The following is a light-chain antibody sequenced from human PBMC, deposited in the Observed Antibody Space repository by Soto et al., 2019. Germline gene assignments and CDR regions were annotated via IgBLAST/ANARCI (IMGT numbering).Light chain of an antibody. Sequence: EIVLTQSPGTLSLSPGERATLSCRASQSVTSDFLAWYQQKPGQAPRLLIYGASTRAAGVPDRFSGSGSGTDFTLTITRLEPEDFAVYYCQQYGRSSLMFTFSQGTKLGV. CDR3: QQYGRSSLMFT. CDR2: GAS. CDR1: QSVTSDF. V-gene: IGKV3-20*01. J-gene: IGKJ2*01.